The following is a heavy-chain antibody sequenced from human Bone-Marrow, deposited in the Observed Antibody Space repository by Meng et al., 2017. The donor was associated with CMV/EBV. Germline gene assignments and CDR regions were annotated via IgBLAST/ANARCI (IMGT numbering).Heavy chain of an antibody. Sequence: ASVKVSCKASGYTFTGYYIHWVRQAPGQGLEWMGWIYPASGGTNYAQNFQGRVTMTSDTSISTAYMELSGLRSDDTALYFCARDHNWGPDYWGQGTLVTVYS. CDR2: IYPASGGT. J-gene: IGHJ4*02. CDR1: GYTFTGYY. V-gene: IGHV1-2*02. CDR3: ARDHNWGPDY. D-gene: IGHD1-1*01.